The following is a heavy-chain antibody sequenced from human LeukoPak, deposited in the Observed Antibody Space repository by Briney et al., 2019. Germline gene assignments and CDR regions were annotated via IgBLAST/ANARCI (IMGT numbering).Heavy chain of an antibody. J-gene: IGHJ6*03. D-gene: IGHD3-3*01. CDR2: INHSGST. Sequence: SETLSLTCAVYGGSFSGYFWSWIRQPPGKGLEWIGVINHSGSTNYNPSLNSRVTISVDTSKNQFSLTLSSVTAADTAVYYCARVGRFLEWLLSSSYYYYMDVWGKGTTVTVSS. CDR3: ARVGRFLEWLLSSSYYYYMDV. V-gene: IGHV4-34*01. CDR1: GGSFSGYF.